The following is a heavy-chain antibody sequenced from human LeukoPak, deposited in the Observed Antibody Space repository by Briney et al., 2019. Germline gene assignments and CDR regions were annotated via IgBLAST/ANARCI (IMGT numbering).Heavy chain of an antibody. CDR1: GGSISSDTYY. V-gene: IGHV4-39*01. J-gene: IGHJ5*02. D-gene: IGHD5/OR15-5a*01. CDR2: IHYSGST. CDR3: ATSDTVSTYNWFDP. Sequence: SETLSLTCTVSGGSISSDTYYWGWIRRPPGKGLEWIGNIHYSGSTYYNPSLKSRVTISVDTSKNQFSLNLSSLTAADTAVYYCATSDTVSTYNWFDPWGQGTLVTVSS.